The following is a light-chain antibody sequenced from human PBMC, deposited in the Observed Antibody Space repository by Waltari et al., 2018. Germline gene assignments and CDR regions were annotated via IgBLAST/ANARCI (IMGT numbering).Light chain of an antibody. J-gene: IGKJ3*01. V-gene: IGKV4-1*01. CDR3: QQYYSTPLT. CDR1: SFLDSYNIKSY. Sequence: SFLDSYNIKSYLAWYQQKPGKAPKLLIYWASTLESGVPERFSGSGSGTDFTLTISSLQAEDVAVYYCQQYYSTPLTFGPGTKVDIK. CDR2: WAS.